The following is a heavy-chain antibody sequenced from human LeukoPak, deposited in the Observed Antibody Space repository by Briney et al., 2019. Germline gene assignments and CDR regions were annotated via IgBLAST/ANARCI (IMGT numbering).Heavy chain of an antibody. Sequence: GGSLRLSCAASGFTFSSYWMSWVRQAPGKGLEWVANINQDGSEKYYVDPVKGRFTISRDNAKNSLYLQMNRLRAEDTAVYYCARDRGDYAGYYYYGMDVWGQGTTVTVSS. J-gene: IGHJ6*02. CDR3: ARDRGDYAGYYYYGMDV. CDR1: GFTFSSYW. D-gene: IGHD4-17*01. CDR2: INQDGSEK. V-gene: IGHV3-7*01.